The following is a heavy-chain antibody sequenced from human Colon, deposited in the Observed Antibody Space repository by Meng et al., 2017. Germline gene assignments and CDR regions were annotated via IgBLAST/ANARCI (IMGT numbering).Heavy chain of an antibody. CDR1: GDSVSSTGAA. CDR3: ARDYGTSRPFEY. D-gene: IGHD1/OR15-1a*01. Sequence: ARRPQSGTGSVNPRHHSAPTWLVSGDSVSSTGAACNWGRQSPSKGLELLGRTYYRSKWYNDYAVSVKGRIDINPDTSKTQFFLQLNSVTPEDTAVYYCARDYGTSRPFEYWGQGILVTVSS. CDR2: TYYRSKWYN. V-gene: IGHV6-1*02. J-gene: IGHJ4*02.